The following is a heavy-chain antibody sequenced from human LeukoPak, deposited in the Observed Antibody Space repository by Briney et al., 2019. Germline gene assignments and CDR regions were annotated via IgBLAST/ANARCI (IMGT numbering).Heavy chain of an antibody. D-gene: IGHD6-13*01. Sequence: GASVKVSCKASGYTFTSYDINWVRQSTGQGLEWMGWMNPNSGNTGYAQKLQGRVTMTTDTSTSTAYMELRSLRSDDAAVYYCARLIAAVGTDAFDIWGQGTMVTVSS. CDR2: MNPNSGNT. J-gene: IGHJ3*02. CDR3: ARLIAAVGTDAFDI. V-gene: IGHV1-8*01. CDR1: GYTFTSYD.